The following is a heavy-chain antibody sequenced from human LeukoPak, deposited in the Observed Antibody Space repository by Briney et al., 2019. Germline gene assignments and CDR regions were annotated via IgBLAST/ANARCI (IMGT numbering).Heavy chain of an antibody. CDR1: GGSISSYY. D-gene: IGHD3-10*01. Sequence: PSETLSLTCTVSGGSISSYYWSWIRQPPGKGLEWIGYIYYSGGANYNPSLKSRVSISVDTSKNQFSLKLRSVTATDTAVYYCARDRRFCYGSTSFRPSYFDYWGQGILVTVSA. CDR2: IYYSGGA. V-gene: IGHV4-59*01. J-gene: IGHJ4*02. CDR3: ARDRRFCYGSTSFRPSYFDY.